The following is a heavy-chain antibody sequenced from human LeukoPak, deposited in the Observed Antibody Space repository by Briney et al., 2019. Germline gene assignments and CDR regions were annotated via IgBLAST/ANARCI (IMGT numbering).Heavy chain of an antibody. Sequence: ASVKVSCKASGYTFTSYYMHWVLQAPGQGLEWMGIINPSGGSTSYAQKFQGRVTMTRDTSTSTVYMELSSLRSEDTAVYYCARDPSYYDILTGQNYYFDYWGQGTLVTVSS. CDR2: INPSGGST. D-gene: IGHD3-9*01. CDR1: GYTFTSYY. V-gene: IGHV1-46*01. CDR3: ARDPSYYDILTGQNYYFDY. J-gene: IGHJ4*02.